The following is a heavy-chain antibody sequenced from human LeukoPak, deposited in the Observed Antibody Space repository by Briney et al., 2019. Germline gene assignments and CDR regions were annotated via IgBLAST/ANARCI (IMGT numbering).Heavy chain of an antibody. CDR2: IYSNGST. CDR3: ARDSAAGTPFDY. V-gene: IGHV4-59*01. J-gene: IGHJ4*02. D-gene: IGHD6-13*01. CDR1: GGSISSYY. Sequence: SETLSLTCTVSGGSISSYYWSWIRQPPGKGLEWIGYIYSNGSTNYNPSLKSRVTISVDTSKNQFSLKLSSVTAADTAVYYCARDSAAGTPFDYWGQGTLVTVSS.